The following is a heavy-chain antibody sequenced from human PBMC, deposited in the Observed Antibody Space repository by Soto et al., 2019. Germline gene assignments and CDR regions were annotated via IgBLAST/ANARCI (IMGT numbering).Heavy chain of an antibody. Sequence: XSLSLSFAAACVTCRIYHAHCVPQSTGKGLEWVSAIGTAGDTYYPGSVQGRFTISRENAKNSLYLQMNSLRAGDTAVYYCARAGHSSGWYRGCYFDYWGQGTLVIVSS. CDR2: IGTAGDT. D-gene: IGHD6-19*01. V-gene: IGHV3-13*01. CDR1: CVTCRIYH. CDR3: ARAGHSSGWYRGCYFDY. J-gene: IGHJ4*02.